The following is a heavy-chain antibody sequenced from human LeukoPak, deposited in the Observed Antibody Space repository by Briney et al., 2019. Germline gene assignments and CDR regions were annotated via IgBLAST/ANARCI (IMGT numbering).Heavy chain of an antibody. CDR1: GFTFSSYT. J-gene: IGHJ3*01. D-gene: IGHD3-10*01. Sequence: GESLRLSCEGSGFTFSSYTIHWVRQAPGKGLEWVSSVSSSTTYVFYADSLKGRVTISRDNAKNSLYLQLISLRVEDTAVYLCARDRGVSFRLQHTDAFDLWGQGTTVTVSS. V-gene: IGHV3-21*01. CDR2: VSSSTTYV. CDR3: ARDRGVSFRLQHTDAFDL.